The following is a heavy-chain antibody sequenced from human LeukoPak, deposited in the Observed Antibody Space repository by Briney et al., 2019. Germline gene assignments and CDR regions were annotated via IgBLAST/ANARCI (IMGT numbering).Heavy chain of an antibody. J-gene: IGHJ4*02. V-gene: IGHV4-31*03. CDR3: ARAGTAARRGFDY. CDR1: GGSISSGGYY. D-gene: IGHD6-25*01. CDR2: IYYSGST. Sequence: SETLSLTCTASGGSISSGGYYWSWIRQHPGKGLEWIGYIYYSGSTYYNPSLKSRVTISVDTSKNQFSLKLSSVTAADTAVYYCARAGTAARRGFDYWGQGTLVTVSS.